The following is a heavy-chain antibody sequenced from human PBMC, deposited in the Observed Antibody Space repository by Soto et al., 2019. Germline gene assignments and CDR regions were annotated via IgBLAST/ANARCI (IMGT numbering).Heavy chain of an antibody. CDR2: ISYDGSNK. CDR1: GFTFSSYA. J-gene: IGHJ6*02. Sequence: QVQLVESGGGVVQPGRSLRLSCAASGFTFSSYAMHWVRQAPGKGLEWVAVISYDGSNKYYADSVKGRFTISRDNSKNMLYLQMNSLRAEDTAVYYCARDYTYSSSWYVHYYYGMDVWGQGTTVTVSS. CDR3: ARDYTYSSSWYVHYYYGMDV. D-gene: IGHD6-13*01. V-gene: IGHV3-30-3*01.